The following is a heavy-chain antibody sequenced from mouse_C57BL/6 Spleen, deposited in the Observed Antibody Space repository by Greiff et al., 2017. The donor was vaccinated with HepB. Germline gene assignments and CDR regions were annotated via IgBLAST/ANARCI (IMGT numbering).Heavy chain of an antibody. Sequence: QVQLKESGAELVKPGASVKLSCKASGYTFTEYTIHWVKQRSGQGLEWIGWFYPGSGSIKYNEKFKDKATLTADKSSSTVYMELSRLTSEDSAVYFCARHEDGAYYSNYNAMDYWGQGTSVTVSS. CDR1: GYTFTEYT. D-gene: IGHD2-5*01. J-gene: IGHJ4*01. V-gene: IGHV1-62-2*01. CDR3: ARHEDGAYYSNYNAMDY. CDR2: FYPGSGSI.